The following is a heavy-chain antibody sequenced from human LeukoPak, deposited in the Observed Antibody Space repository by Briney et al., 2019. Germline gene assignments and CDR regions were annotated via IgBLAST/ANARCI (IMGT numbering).Heavy chain of an antibody. CDR3: AGLDSSGYYYLDY. CDR1: GCSISSYY. V-gene: IGHV4-59*01. D-gene: IGHD3-22*01. CDR2: IYYSGST. Sequence: SETLSLTCTVSGCSISSYYWSWIRQPPGKGLEWIGNIYYSGSTNYNSSLKSRVTISVDTSKNQFSLKLSSVTAADTAVYYCAGLDSSGYYYLDYWGQGTLVTVSS. J-gene: IGHJ4*02.